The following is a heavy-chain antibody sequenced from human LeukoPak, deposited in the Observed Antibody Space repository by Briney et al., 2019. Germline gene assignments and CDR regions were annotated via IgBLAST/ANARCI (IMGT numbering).Heavy chain of an antibody. V-gene: IGHV4-30-4*01. D-gene: IGHD2-15*01. J-gene: IGHJ4*02. CDR3: ARGGSGGSPLDY. CDR2: TYYSGST. CDR1: GGSISSGDYY. Sequence: SETLSLTCTVSGGSISSGDYYWSWIRQPPGKGLEWIGYTYYSGSTYYNPSLKSRVTISVDTSKNQFSLKLSSVTAADTAVYYCARGGSGGSPLDYWGQGTLVTVSS.